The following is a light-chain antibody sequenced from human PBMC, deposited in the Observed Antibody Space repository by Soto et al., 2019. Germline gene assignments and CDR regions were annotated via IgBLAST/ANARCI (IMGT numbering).Light chain of an antibody. Sequence: QSVLTQPPSASGSPGQSVTISCTGTNSDVGSYNLVSWYQQHPGKAPKLVIYKGSERPSGVSNRFSGSKSGNTASLTISGLQAEDEADYYCCSYAGSITFYVFGTGTKVTVL. V-gene: IGLV2-23*01. CDR1: NSDVGSYNL. CDR2: KGS. CDR3: CSYAGSITFYV. J-gene: IGLJ1*01.